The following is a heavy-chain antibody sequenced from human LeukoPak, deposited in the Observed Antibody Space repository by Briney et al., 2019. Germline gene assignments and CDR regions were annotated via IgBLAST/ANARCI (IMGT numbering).Heavy chain of an antibody. CDR1: GFTFNTYA. CDR3: ARDLTSVPTR. V-gene: IGHV3-23*01. Sequence: GGSLRLSCAASGFTFNTYAMSWVRQAPGKGLEWVSSMGGSGSSTYYADSVRGRFTISRDNAKNSVYLQMNSLRNEDTAVYYCARDLTSVPTRWGQGTLVTVSS. J-gene: IGHJ4*02. CDR2: MGGSGSST. D-gene: IGHD4-17*01.